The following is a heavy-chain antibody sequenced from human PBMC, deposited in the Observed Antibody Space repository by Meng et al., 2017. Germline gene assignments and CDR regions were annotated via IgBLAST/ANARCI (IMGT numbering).Heavy chain of an antibody. CDR2: ISYDGSNK. D-gene: IGHD3-22*01. Sequence: GESLKISCAASGFTFSSYAMHWVRQAPGKGLEWVAVISYDGSNKYYADSVKGRFTISRDNSKNKLYLQMNSLRAEDTAVYYCSYNEYYYDSSFDYWGQGTLVTVSS. CDR3: SYNEYYYDSSFDY. V-gene: IGHV3-30*01. CDR1: GFTFSSYA. J-gene: IGHJ4*02.